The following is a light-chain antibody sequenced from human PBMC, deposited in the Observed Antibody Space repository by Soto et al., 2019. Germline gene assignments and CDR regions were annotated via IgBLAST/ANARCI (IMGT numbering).Light chain of an antibody. J-gene: IGKJ4*01. Sequence: EIVMTQSPATLSVSPGERATLSCRASQSINNNLAWYQQKRGQGPRLLIYGASSRATGTPARFSGSGSGTGFTLTISSLQSEDFAIYYCQQYNDWPLTFGRGTKVEIK. V-gene: IGKV3-15*01. CDR1: QSINNN. CDR2: GAS. CDR3: QQYNDWPLT.